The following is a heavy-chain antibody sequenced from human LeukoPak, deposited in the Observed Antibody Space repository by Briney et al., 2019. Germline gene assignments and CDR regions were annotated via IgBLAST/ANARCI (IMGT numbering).Heavy chain of an antibody. D-gene: IGHD3-10*01. CDR1: GFTLRSYA. CDR3: ARDLYYFGSGTYYRSDAFDI. J-gene: IGHJ3*02. Sequence: GGSLRLSCAASGFTLRSYAMNWVRQAPGKGLEWVSVISTTSNEIYYADSVKGRFTISRDNSKNSLYLQMYSLRAEDTAVYCCARDLYYFGSGTYYRSDAFDIWGQGTMVTVSA. CDR2: ISTTSNEI. V-gene: IGHV3-21*01.